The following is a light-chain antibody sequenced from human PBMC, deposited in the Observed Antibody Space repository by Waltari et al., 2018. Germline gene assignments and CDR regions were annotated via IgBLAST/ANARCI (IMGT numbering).Light chain of an antibody. CDR3: QQYDNLPPGT. Sequence: DIQMTQSLSSLSASVGDRVTITCQASQDISNYLNWYQQKPGKAPKLLIYDASNLETGVPSRFSGSVSGTDFTFTISSLQPEDIATYYCQQYDNLPPGTFGQGTKVEIK. J-gene: IGKJ1*01. CDR1: QDISNY. CDR2: DAS. V-gene: IGKV1-33*01.